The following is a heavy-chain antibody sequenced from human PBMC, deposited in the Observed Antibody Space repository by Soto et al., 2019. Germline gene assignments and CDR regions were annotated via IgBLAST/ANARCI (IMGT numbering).Heavy chain of an antibody. V-gene: IGHV4-34*01. Sequence: TCALNGESYSGYYWSWMRQPPGKGLEWIGEINHSGSTNYNPSLKSRVTISVDTSKNQFSLKLSSVTAAYTAVYYCVSVGHDYGGKCPLDFCDPGTL. CDR1: GESYSGYY. CDR3: VSVGHDYGGKCPLDF. D-gene: IGHD4-17*01. CDR2: INHSGST. J-gene: IGHJ4*02.